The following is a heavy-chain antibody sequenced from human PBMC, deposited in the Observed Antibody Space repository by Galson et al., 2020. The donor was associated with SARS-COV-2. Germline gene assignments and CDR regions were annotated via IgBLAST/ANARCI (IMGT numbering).Heavy chain of an antibody. CDR3: AKERGGGDYGGDWYFEL. V-gene: IGHV3-21*01. CDR2: ISSSSSYI. Sequence: TGGSLRLSCAASGFSFSSDSMNWVRQAPGKGLEWVSSISSSSSYIHYADTVKGRFTIPRANAKNPLSLQMNSPRAEDTAVYYCAKERGGGDYGGDWYFELWGRGTRVTVAS. CDR1: GFSFSSDS. D-gene: IGHD4-17*01. J-gene: IGHJ2*01.